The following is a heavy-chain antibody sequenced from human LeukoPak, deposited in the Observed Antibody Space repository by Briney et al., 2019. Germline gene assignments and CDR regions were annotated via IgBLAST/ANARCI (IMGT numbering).Heavy chain of an antibody. CDR2: IRSGGSNE. J-gene: IGHJ6*02. V-gene: IGHV3-30*02. CDR1: GFTFTDPA. Sequence: GGSLRLSCAASGFTFTDPAMHWVRRAPGAGLEWVALIRSGGSNEYYADSVKGRFTIYRDNAKNMLYLQMNRLSAEDTAMYYCARDLGYSSGHGLDVWGQGTTVTVSS. D-gene: IGHD6-19*01. CDR3: ARDLGYSSGHGLDV.